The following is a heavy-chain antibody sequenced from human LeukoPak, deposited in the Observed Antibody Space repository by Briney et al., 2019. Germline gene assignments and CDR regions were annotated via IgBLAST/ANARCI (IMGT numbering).Heavy chain of an antibody. CDR2: IWYDGSNK. V-gene: IGHV3-33*08. J-gene: IGHJ4*02. CDR3: ARDYYRSEYYFDY. CDR1: GFTFSSYS. Sequence: PGGSLRLSGAASGFTFSSYSMNWVRQAPGKGLDWVAVIWYDGSNKYYADSVKGRFTISRDNSKNTLYLQMNSLRAEDTAVYYCARDYYRSEYYFDYWGQGTLVTVSS. D-gene: IGHD3-22*01.